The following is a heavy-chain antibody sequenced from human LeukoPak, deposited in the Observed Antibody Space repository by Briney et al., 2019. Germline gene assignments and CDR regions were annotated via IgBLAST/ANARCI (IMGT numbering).Heavy chain of an antibody. J-gene: IGHJ4*02. V-gene: IGHV4-39*01. CDR1: GDSITTEYYW. CDR3: ARQLGVGVWALDR. Sequence: SETLSLTCDVSGDSITTEYYWWGWLRQPPGKGLEWIANIFYTGKIHDNPSLRNRISMSVDTSKDQFSLRLSAVTAADTAVYYCARQLGVGVWALDRWGQGTLVTVSS. D-gene: IGHD3-16*01. CDR2: IFYTGKI.